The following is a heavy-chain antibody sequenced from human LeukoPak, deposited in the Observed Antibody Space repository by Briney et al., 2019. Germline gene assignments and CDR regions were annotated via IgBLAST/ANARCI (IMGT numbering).Heavy chain of an antibody. J-gene: IGHJ2*01. CDR1: GGSISSGVYS. V-gene: IGHV4-30-2*01. Sequence: SETLSLTCAVSGGSISSGVYSWSWIRQPPGTGLEWVGYISHSGSTYYKPSLKSRVTISVDRSKNQFSLELTSVTAADTAVYYCARYSSTWPYWYFDLWGRGTLVTVSS. CDR3: ARYSSTWPYWYFDL. CDR2: ISHSGST. D-gene: IGHD6-13*01.